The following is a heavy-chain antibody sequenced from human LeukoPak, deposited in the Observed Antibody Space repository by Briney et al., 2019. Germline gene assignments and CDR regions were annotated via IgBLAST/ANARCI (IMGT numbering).Heavy chain of an antibody. D-gene: IGHD3-3*01. J-gene: IGHJ4*02. CDR2: IYHSGST. Sequence: SETLSLTCAVSGYSISSGYYWGWIRQPPGKGLEWIGRIYHSGSTYYNPSLKSRVTISVDTSKNQFSLKLSSVTAADTAVYYCARGCRDDFWSGYYWDYWGQETLVTVSS. V-gene: IGHV4-38-2*01. CDR3: ARGCRDDFWSGYYWDY. CDR1: GYSISSGYY.